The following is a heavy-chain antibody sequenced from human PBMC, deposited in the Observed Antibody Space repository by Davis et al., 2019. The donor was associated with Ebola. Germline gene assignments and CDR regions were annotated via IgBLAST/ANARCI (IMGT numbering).Heavy chain of an antibody. D-gene: IGHD6-19*01. V-gene: IGHV6-1*01. J-gene: IGHJ6*02. CDR1: GDSVSGNNGA. Sequence: HSQTLSLTCAISGDSVSGNNGAWNWIRQSPSRGLEWLGRTYYYRSKWYIDYAVSVKSRLIINPDTSKNQFSLLLNSVTPEDTAIYYCARGWFRSGMDVWGQGTTITVSS. CDR2: TYYYRSKWYI. CDR3: ARGWFRSGMDV.